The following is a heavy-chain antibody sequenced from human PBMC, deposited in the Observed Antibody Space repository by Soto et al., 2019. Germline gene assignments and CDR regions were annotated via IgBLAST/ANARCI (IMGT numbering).Heavy chain of an antibody. CDR2: ISVSSQTI. CDR1: GFLFNSYS. D-gene: IGHD2-15*01. CDR3: ARTLSWRRGPFHS. J-gene: IGHJ4*02. V-gene: IGHV3-48*02. Sequence: GGSLRLSCAASGFLFNSYSMNLVRQAPGKGLEWVSYISVSSQTIFYADSVRGRFTISRDNANNSTYLQMVSLRDEDTAVYYCARTLSWRRGPFHSWDQGPLVTVSS.